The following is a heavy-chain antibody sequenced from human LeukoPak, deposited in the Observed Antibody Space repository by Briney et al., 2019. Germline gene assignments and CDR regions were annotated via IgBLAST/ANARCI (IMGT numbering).Heavy chain of an antibody. J-gene: IGHJ4*02. V-gene: IGHV3-48*01. Sequence: GGSLRLSCAASGFTFSSYSMNWVRQAPGKGLEWVSYISSSSSTIYYADSVKGRFTISRDNAKNSLHLQMNNLRAEDTAVYYCAREWELPLWGQGTLVTVSS. D-gene: IGHD1-26*01. CDR2: ISSSSSTI. CDR1: GFTFSSYS. CDR3: AREWELPL.